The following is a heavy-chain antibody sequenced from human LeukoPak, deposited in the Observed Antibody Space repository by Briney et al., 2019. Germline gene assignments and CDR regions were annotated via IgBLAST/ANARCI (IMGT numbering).Heavy chain of an antibody. Sequence: GGSLRLSCAASGFTFSRYWMHWVRQAPGKGLVWVSRINSDGSSTSYAGSVKGRFTISRDNAKNTLYLQMISQRAEDTAVYYCARAYSDSSGYYPPYFDYWGQGTLVTVSS. CDR1: GFTFSRYW. CDR3: ARAYSDSSGYYPPYFDY. V-gene: IGHV3-74*01. D-gene: IGHD3-22*01. CDR2: INSDGSST. J-gene: IGHJ4*02.